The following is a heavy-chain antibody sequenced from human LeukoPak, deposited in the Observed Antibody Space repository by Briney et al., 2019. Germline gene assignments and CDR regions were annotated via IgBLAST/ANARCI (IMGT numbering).Heavy chain of an antibody. D-gene: IGHD3-10*01. CDR2: IYSVGTT. Sequence: GGSLRLSCAASGFTVSSNYMSWVRQPPGKGLEWVSVIYSVGTTYYADSVKGRFTISRDNSKNSLYLQMNSLRAEDTALYYCARVYYGSGSPRHFDYWGQGALVTVSS. J-gene: IGHJ4*02. CDR1: GFTVSSNY. V-gene: IGHV3-53*01. CDR3: ARVYYGSGSPRHFDY.